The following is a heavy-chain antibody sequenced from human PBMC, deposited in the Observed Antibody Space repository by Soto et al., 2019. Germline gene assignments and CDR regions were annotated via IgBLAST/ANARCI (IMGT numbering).Heavy chain of an antibody. CDR2: INHSGST. J-gene: IGHJ4*02. V-gene: IGHV4-34*01. CDR1: GGSFSGYY. D-gene: IGHD3-10*01. CDR3: ARMARDKHGSRLDY. Sequence: KPSETLSLTCAVYGGSFSGYYWSWIRQPPGKGLEWIGEINHSGSTNYNPSLKSRVTISVDTSKNQFSLKLSSVTAADTAVYYCARMARDKHGSRLDYWGQGTLVTVSS.